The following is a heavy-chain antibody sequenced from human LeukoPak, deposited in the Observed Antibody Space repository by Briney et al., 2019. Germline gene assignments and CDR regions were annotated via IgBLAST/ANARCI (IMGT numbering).Heavy chain of an antibody. Sequence: SETLSLTCTVSGGSISSGGYYWSWIRQHPGKGLEWIGYIYYSGSTYYNPSLKSRVTISVDTSKNQFSLKLSPVTAADTAVYYCARDAGYSSGWYVDYWGQGTLVTVSS. V-gene: IGHV4-31*03. D-gene: IGHD6-19*01. J-gene: IGHJ4*02. CDR1: GGSISSGGYY. CDR2: IYYSGST. CDR3: ARDAGYSSGWYVDY.